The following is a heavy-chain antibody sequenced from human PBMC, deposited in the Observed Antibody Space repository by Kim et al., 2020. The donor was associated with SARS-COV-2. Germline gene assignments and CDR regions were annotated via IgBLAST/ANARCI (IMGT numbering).Heavy chain of an antibody. Sequence: GGSLRLSCAASGFTFDDYAIQWVRQVPGKGLEWVSLISRDGGEIKYADSVKGRYTISIDNSKKSVYLHMNSLRREDTALYYCVRGHQWLIKNWGQGTQVTVST. V-gene: IGHV3-43*02. CDR2: ISRDGGEI. CDR1: GFTFDDYA. J-gene: IGHJ4*02. CDR3: VRGHQWLIKN. D-gene: IGHD6-19*01.